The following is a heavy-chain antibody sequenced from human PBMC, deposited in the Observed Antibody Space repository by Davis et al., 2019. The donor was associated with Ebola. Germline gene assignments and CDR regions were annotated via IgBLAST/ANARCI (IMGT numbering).Heavy chain of an antibody. D-gene: IGHD6-6*01. V-gene: IGHV3-11*06. CDR1: GFTFSDYY. CDR3: ARIEYSSSSRGYFDY. Sequence: GESLKISCAASGFTFSDYYMSWIRQAPGKGLEWVSYISSSSSYTNYADSVKGRFTISRDNAKNSLYLQMNSLRAEDTAVYYCARIEYSSSSRGYFDYWGQGTLVTGSS. J-gene: IGHJ4*02. CDR2: ISSSSSYT.